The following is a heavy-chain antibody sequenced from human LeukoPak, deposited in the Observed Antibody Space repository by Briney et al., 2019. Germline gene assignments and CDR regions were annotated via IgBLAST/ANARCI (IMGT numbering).Heavy chain of an antibody. Sequence: PGGSLRLSCAASGFTFSSYAMSWVRQAPGKGLEWVSAISGSGGSTYYADSVKGRFTISRDNSKNTLYLQMNSLRAEDTAVYYCARDLGHGMATTDAFDIWGQGTMVTVSS. CDR3: ARDLGHGMATTDAFDI. V-gene: IGHV3-23*01. J-gene: IGHJ3*02. CDR1: GFTFSSYA. D-gene: IGHD5-24*01. CDR2: ISGSGGST.